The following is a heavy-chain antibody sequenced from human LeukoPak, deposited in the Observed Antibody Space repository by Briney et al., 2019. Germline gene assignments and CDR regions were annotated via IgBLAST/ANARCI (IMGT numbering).Heavy chain of an antibody. V-gene: IGHV1-2*02. CDR3: ATWIQDYDAFDI. CDR2: INPNSGGT. J-gene: IGHJ3*02. Sequence: ASVKVSCTASGYTFTSYDINWVRPATGQGLEWMGWINPNSGGTNYAQKFQGRVTMTRDTSISTAYMELSRLRSDDTAVYYCATWIQDYDAFDIWGQGTMVTVSS. D-gene: IGHD5-18*01. CDR1: GYTFTSYD.